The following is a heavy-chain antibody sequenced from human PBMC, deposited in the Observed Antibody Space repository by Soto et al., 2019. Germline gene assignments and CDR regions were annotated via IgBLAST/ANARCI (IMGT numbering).Heavy chain of an antibody. CDR1: GGTFSSYS. V-gene: IGHV1-69*01. CDR2: IIPILNTA. J-gene: IGHJ6*02. CDR3: ARVDYDSTYGFYYYGLDV. D-gene: IGHD3-10*01. Sequence: QVHLVQSGAEVKKPGSSVRVSCKTSGGTFSSYSFTWVRQAPGQGLEWMGEIIPILNTANFAQKFQSRVTITADPPTSTVYMDLSSLSPDDTAVYYCARVDYDSTYGFYYYGLDVWGQGTTVTVSS.